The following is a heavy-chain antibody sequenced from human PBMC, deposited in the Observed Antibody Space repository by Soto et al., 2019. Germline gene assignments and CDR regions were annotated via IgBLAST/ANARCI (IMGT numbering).Heavy chain of an antibody. V-gene: IGHV1-2*02. J-gene: IGHJ4*02. D-gene: IGHD6-19*01. CDR2: INPNSGGT. Sequence: ASVKVSCKASGYTFSGFYMHWVRQAPGQGLEWMGWINPNSGGTKSAEKFQGRVTMTRDTSISTAYMELSRLTSDDTAVYYCASAAVTGTAGLDFWGKGTQVTVSS. CDR1: GYTFSGFY. CDR3: ASAAVTGTAGLDF.